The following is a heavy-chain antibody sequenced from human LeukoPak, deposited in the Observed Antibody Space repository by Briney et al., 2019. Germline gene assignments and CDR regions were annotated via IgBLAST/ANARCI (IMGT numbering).Heavy chain of an antibody. CDR2: IIPIFGTA. D-gene: IGHD2-2*01. V-gene: IGHV1-69*06. J-gene: IGHJ4*02. CDR1: GGTFSSYA. CDR3: ARGLSTRLLYYFDY. Sequence: ASVKVSCKASGGTFSSYAISWVRQAPGQGLEWMGGIIPIFGTANYAQKFQGRVTITADKSTSTAYMELSSLRSEDTAVYYCARGLSTRLLYYFDYWGQGTLVTVSS.